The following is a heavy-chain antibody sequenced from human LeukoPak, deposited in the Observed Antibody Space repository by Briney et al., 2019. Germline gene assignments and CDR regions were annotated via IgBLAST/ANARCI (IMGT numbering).Heavy chain of an antibody. CDR1: GGSFSGYY. V-gene: IGHV4-34*01. CDR3: ARAGCGDSDFDY. J-gene: IGHJ4*02. CDR2: INHSGST. Sequence: PSETLSLTCAVYGGSFSGYYWSWIRQPPGKGLEWIGEINHSGSTNYNPSLKSRVTISVDTSKNQFSLKLSSVTAADTAVYYCARAGCGDSDFDYWGQGTLVTVSS. D-gene: IGHD4-17*01.